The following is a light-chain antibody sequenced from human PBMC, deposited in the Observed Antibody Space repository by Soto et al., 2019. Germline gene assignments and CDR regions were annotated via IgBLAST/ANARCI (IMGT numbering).Light chain of an antibody. J-gene: IGKJ4*01. CDR1: QSISGY. V-gene: IGKV1-39*01. Sequence: DIQMTQSPSSLSASVGDRVTITCRASQSISGYLNWYQQKPGKAPKVLISGASTLHNGVPSRFSGRGSGTDFNLTISSLQPEDVATYYCQQSLSTLLTFGGGTKVEIK. CDR2: GAS. CDR3: QQSLSTLLT.